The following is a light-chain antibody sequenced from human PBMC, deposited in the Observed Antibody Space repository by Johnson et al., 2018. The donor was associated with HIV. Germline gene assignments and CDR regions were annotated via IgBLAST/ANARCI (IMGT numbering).Light chain of an antibody. CDR3: GTWDSSMSADV. CDR1: SSNIGNNY. Sequence: QSVLTQPPSVSAAPGQMVTISCSGSSSNIGNNYVSWYQQLPGTAPKLLIYDSNKRPSGIPDRFSGSKSGTSATLGITGLQTGDEADYYCGTWDSSMSADVFGTGTKVTVL. CDR2: DSN. J-gene: IGLJ1*01. V-gene: IGLV1-51*01.